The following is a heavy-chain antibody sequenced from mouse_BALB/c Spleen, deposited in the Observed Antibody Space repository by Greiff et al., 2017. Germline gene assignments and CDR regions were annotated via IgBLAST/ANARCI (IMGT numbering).Heavy chain of an antibody. CDR3: ARDDTTRTWFAY. J-gene: IGHJ3*01. V-gene: IGHV5-4*02. Sequence: EVQRVESGGGLVKPGGSLKLSCAASGFTFSDYYMYWVRQTPEKRLEWVATISDGGSYTYYPDSVKGRFTISRDNAKNNLYLQMSCLKSEDTAMYYCARDDTTRTWFAYWGQGTLVTVSA. D-gene: IGHD2-12*01. CDR1: GFTFSDYY. CDR2: ISDGGSYT.